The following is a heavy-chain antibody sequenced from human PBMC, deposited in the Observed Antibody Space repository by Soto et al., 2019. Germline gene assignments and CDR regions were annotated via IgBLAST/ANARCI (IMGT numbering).Heavy chain of an antibody. D-gene: IGHD4-17*01. CDR1: GFTFSSYA. CDR3: AKDEEYGARPRDY. V-gene: IGHV3-23*01. J-gene: IGHJ4*02. Sequence: GGSLSLSGAACGFTFSSYAISWVRQAPGKGLEWVSGISGSGVSTYYADSVKGRFTISRDNSKNTLYLQMNNLRDEDTAVYYCAKDEEYGARPRDYWGQGTLVTLSS. CDR2: ISGSGVST.